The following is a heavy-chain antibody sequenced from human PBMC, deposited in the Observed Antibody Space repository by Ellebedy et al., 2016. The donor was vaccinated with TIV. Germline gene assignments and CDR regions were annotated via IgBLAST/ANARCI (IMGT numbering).Heavy chain of an antibody. CDR1: GGSISSRSNY. V-gene: IGHV4-39*01. Sequence: GSLRLSXTVSGGSISSRSNYWGWIRQTPGKGLEWIGSMYSSGSTDHNPSLKSRVTISVDTSKNQFSLKLGAVTAADTAVYYCARTEEGDSSSVYFDYWGQGALVTVSS. CDR2: MYSSGST. CDR3: ARTEEGDSSSVYFDY. D-gene: IGHD2-2*01. J-gene: IGHJ4*02.